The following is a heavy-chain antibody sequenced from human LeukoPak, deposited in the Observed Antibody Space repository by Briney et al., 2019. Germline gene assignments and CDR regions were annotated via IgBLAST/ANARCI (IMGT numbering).Heavy chain of an antibody. CDR1: GGSIGSYY. J-gene: IGHJ3*02. D-gene: IGHD3-22*01. V-gene: IGHV4-59*01. CDR3: ARALSSGFKAFNI. Sequence: SETLSLTCTVFGGSIGSYYWSWIRQPPEKGLEWIGHIYYSGSTNYNPSLKSRLTISVDMSTNQFSLKLNSVTAADTAVYYCARALSSGFKAFNIWGQGTMVTVSS. CDR2: IYYSGST.